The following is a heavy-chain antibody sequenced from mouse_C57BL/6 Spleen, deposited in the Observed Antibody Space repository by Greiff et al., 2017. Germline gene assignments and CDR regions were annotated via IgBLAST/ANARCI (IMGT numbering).Heavy chain of an antibody. D-gene: IGHD4-1*01. V-gene: IGHV5-6*01. CDR2: ISSGGSYT. CDR1: GFTFSSYG. J-gene: IGHJ4*01. CDR3: ARNWDENYAMDY. Sequence: EVQVVESGGDLVKPGGSLKLSCAASGFTFSSYGMSWVRQTPDKRLEWVATISSGGSYTYYPDSVKGRFTISRDNAKNTLYLQMSSLKSEDTAMYYCARNWDENYAMDYWGQGTSVTVSS.